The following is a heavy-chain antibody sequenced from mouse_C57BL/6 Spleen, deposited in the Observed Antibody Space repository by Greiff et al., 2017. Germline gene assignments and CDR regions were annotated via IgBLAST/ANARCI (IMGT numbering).Heavy chain of an antibody. Sequence: VQLQQSGAELVRPGTSVKVSCKASGYAFTNYLIEWVKQRPGQGLEWIGVINPGSGGTNYNEKFKGKATLTADKSSSTAYMHLSSLTSEDSAVYFCARSHSNNWYFDVWGTGTTVTVSS. V-gene: IGHV1-54*01. CDR1: GYAFTNYL. D-gene: IGHD2-5*01. CDR3: ARSHSNNWYFDV. J-gene: IGHJ1*03. CDR2: INPGSGGT.